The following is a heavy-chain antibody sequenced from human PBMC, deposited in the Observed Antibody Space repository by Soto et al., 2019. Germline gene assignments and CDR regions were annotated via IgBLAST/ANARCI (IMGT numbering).Heavy chain of an antibody. D-gene: IGHD6-13*01. CDR3: AREGRAAASL. V-gene: IGHV1-69*06. CDR1: GGTFSSYA. J-gene: IGHJ4*02. CDR2: IIPIFGTA. Sequence: EASVKVSCKASGGTFSSYAISWVRQAPGQGLERMGGIIPIFGTANYAQKFQGRVTITADKSTSTAYMELSSLRSEDTAVYYCAREGRAAASLWGQGTLVTVSS.